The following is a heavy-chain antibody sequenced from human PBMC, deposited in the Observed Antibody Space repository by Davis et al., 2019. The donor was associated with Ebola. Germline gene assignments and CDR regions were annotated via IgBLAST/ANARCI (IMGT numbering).Heavy chain of an antibody. CDR2: IYDYGTT. D-gene: IGHD6-13*01. V-gene: IGHV4-39*07. Sequence: SETLSLTCTVSGGSITSNTYYWGWIRQPPGKGLEWIGNIYDYGTTYYNPSLRSRVTILVDTSRNQFSLRLSSVTAADTAVYYCARGRSSSRWAFDIWGQRTMVTVSS. J-gene: IGHJ3*02. CDR1: GGSITSNTYY. CDR3: ARGRSSSRWAFDI.